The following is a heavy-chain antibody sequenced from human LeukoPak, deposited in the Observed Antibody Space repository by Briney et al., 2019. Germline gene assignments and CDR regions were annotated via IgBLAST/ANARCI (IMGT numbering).Heavy chain of an antibody. D-gene: IGHD3-22*01. V-gene: IGHV5-51*01. CDR1: GYSFTSYW. Sequence: GESLKISCKGSGYSFTSYWIGWVRQMPGKGLEGMGNIYPGDSDTRNSPSFQGQVTISADKSISTAYLQWSSLKASDTAMYYCASASDSSDAFDIWGQGTMVTVSS. CDR2: IYPGDSDT. CDR3: ASASDSSDAFDI. J-gene: IGHJ3*02.